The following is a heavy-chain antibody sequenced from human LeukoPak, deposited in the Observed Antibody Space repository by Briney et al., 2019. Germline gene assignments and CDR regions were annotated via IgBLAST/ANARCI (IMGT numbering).Heavy chain of an antibody. D-gene: IGHD3-10*01. CDR3: ARDPYYYDAGSFAAFDI. Sequence: GGSLRLSCAASGFTFSSYAMNWVRQAPGRGLEWVANINQDGDKKYYVDTVKGRFTISRDKSKNTLSLQMDSLRAEDTALYYCARDPYYYDAGSFAAFDIWGQGTMVTVSS. CDR2: INQDGDKK. V-gene: IGHV3-7*01. CDR1: GFTFSSYA. J-gene: IGHJ3*02.